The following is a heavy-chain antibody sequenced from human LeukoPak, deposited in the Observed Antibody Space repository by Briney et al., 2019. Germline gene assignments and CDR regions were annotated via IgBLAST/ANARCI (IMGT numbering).Heavy chain of an antibody. V-gene: IGHV5-51*01. CDR1: GYRFSAYW. D-gene: IGHD2-2*01. CDR3: ARHLSDITSSPNY. J-gene: IGHJ4*02. Sequence: GESLKISCKGSGYRFSAYWIAWVRQMPGKGLEWMGIIYPDDSDTRYSPSFQGQVTISADKSVSTAYLQWRSLKASDTAMYYCARHLSDITSSPNYWGPGTLVTVTS. CDR2: IYPDDSDT.